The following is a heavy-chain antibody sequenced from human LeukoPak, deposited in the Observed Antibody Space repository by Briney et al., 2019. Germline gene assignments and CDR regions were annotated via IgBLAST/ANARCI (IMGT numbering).Heavy chain of an antibody. D-gene: IGHD2-2*01. CDR1: GYRFTSYW. CDR3: ARRDQPLLYYFDY. CDR2: IFPGDSDT. J-gene: IGHJ4*02. V-gene: IGHV5-51*01. Sequence: GESLEISCKGSGYRFTSYWIAWVRQMPGKGLEWMGIIFPGDSDTTYSPSFQGQVTISVDTSIGTAYLQWNSLKASDTAMYFCARRDQPLLYYFDYWGQGTLVTVSS.